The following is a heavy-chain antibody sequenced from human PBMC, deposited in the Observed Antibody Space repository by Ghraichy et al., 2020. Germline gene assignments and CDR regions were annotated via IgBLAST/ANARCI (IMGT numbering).Heavy chain of an antibody. V-gene: IGHV4-59*12. J-gene: IGHJ6*02. CDR3: AKDAVVANYYLYATDV. D-gene: IGHD3-22*01. Sequence: SETLSLTCTVSGGSITAYYVSWIRQSPGKRLEWIGYISDTGSTNYKTSLRSRVTISRDTSKNQVSLELRSVTAADTAVYFCAKDAVVANYYLYATDVWGQGTTVTVS. CDR2: ISDTGST. CDR1: GGSITAYY.